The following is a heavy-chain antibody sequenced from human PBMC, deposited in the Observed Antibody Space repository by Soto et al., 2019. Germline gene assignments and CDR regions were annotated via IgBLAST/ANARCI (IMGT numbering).Heavy chain of an antibody. J-gene: IGHJ2*01. Sequence: QVQLVQSGAEVKKPGSSVKVSCKASGGTFSSYAISWVRQAPGQGLEWMGGIIPIFGTANYAQKFQGRVTITADASTSTAYMELCSLRSEDTAVYYCARVVTVVKSFHYWYFDLWGRGTLVTVSS. V-gene: IGHV1-69*12. D-gene: IGHD2-15*01. CDR3: ARVVTVVKSFHYWYFDL. CDR2: IIPIFGTA. CDR1: GGTFSSYA.